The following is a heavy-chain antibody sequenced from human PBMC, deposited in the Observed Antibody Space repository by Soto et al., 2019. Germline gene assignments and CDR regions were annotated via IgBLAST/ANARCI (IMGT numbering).Heavy chain of an antibody. CDR3: ARSPGDWYFDL. Sequence: SETLSLTCTVSGGSISSSSYYWGWIRQPPGKGLEWIANIYYSGSTYYNPSLKSRVTISVDTSKNQFSLKLSSVTAADTAVYYCARSPGDWYFDLWGRGTLVTVSS. CDR1: GGSISSSSYY. V-gene: IGHV4-39*01. J-gene: IGHJ2*01. CDR2: IYYSGST.